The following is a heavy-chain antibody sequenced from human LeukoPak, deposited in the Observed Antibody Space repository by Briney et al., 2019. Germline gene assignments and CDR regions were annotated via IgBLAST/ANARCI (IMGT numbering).Heavy chain of an antibody. Sequence: GGSLRLSCAASGFTFIRYGMHWVRQAPGKGLEWVAFIQSDGTDKYYIDSVKGRFTISRDKSKNTLYLQMNSLRVEDSAVYFCARDGTRSSDYWGQGTLVTVSS. V-gene: IGHV3-30*02. J-gene: IGHJ4*02. CDR2: IQSDGTDK. CDR3: ARDGTRSSDY. CDR1: GFTFIRYG. D-gene: IGHD4-17*01.